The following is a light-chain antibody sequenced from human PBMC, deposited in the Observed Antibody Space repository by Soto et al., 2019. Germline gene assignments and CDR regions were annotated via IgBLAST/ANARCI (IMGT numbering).Light chain of an antibody. Sequence: QSALTQPASVSASPGQSITISCTGISSDVGGSNFVSWYQQHPGKPPKLIIYDVATRPSGVSNRFSGSKSGSTASLIISRLQPEDDADYYCVSFTSSTTYVFGSGTKLTVL. J-gene: IGLJ1*01. V-gene: IGLV2-14*03. CDR1: SSDVGGSNF. CDR2: DVA. CDR3: VSFTSSTTYV.